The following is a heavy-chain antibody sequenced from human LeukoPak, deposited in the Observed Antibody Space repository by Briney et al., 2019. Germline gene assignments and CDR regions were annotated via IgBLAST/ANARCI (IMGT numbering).Heavy chain of an antibody. CDR2: ISTYNGNT. J-gene: IGHJ4*02. Sequence: VASVKVSCKASGYTFTSYGISWVRQAPGQGLEWMAWISTYNGNTNYAQKLQGRVSMTTDTSTSTAYMELRSLRSDDTAVYYCARDWGSRGSPGYFDYWGQGTLVTVSS. CDR3: ARDWGSRGSPGYFDY. CDR1: GYTFTSYG. D-gene: IGHD2-15*01. V-gene: IGHV1-18*01.